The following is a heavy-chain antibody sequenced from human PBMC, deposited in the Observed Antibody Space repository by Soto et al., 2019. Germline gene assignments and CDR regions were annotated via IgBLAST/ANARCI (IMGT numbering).Heavy chain of an antibody. CDR2: ISNDGSNK. Sequence: QVQLVESGGGVVQPGRSLKLSCVASGFTLSNYALHWVRQAPGKGPEWMAFISNDGSNKLYADSVKGRFTISRDNFKNTLYLEMNSLRPEDTAVFYCARAGGGYLDYWGQGTLVTVSS. D-gene: IGHD3-22*01. CDR3: ARAGGGYLDY. J-gene: IGHJ4*02. CDR1: GFTLSNYA. V-gene: IGHV3-30*04.